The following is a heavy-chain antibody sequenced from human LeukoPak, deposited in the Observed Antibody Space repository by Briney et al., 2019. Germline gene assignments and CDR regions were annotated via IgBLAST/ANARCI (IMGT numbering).Heavy chain of an antibody. CDR1: GYTFTGYY. Sequence: SVKVSCKASGYTFTGYYMHWVRQAPGQGLEWMGGFDPEDGETIYAQKFKGRVTMTEDTSTDTAYLELSSLRSEDTAVYYCATRKDSSGYGNYWGQGTLATVPS. V-gene: IGHV1-24*01. J-gene: IGHJ4*02. D-gene: IGHD3-22*01. CDR2: FDPEDGET. CDR3: ATRKDSSGYGNY.